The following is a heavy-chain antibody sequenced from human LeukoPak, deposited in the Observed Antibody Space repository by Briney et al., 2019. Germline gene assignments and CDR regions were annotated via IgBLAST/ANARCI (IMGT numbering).Heavy chain of an antibody. Sequence: SGGSLRLSCAASGFTFSSYGMHWVRQAPGKGLEWVAVIPYDGSDKYYADSVKGRFTISRDNSKNTLYLQMNSLRAEDTAVYYCAKGGNIVVVVAATPLFDYWGQGTLVTVSS. CDR3: AKGGNIVVVVAATPLFDY. J-gene: IGHJ4*02. CDR1: GFTFSSYG. CDR2: IPYDGSDK. V-gene: IGHV3-30*18. D-gene: IGHD2-15*01.